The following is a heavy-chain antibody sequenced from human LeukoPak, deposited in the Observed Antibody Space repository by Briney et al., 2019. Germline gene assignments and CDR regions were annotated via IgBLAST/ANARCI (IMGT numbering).Heavy chain of an antibody. CDR3: ARDNYDSSGYYFVQTSTPIDY. J-gene: IGHJ4*02. CDR1: GFTFSDYY. D-gene: IGHD3-22*01. Sequence: PGGSLRLSCAASGFTFSDYYMSWIRQAPGKGLEWVSYISSSGSTIYYADSVKGRFTISRDNAKNSLYLQMNSLRAEDTAVYYCARDNYDSSGYYFVQTSTPIDYWGQGTLVTVSS. V-gene: IGHV3-11*01. CDR2: ISSSGSTI.